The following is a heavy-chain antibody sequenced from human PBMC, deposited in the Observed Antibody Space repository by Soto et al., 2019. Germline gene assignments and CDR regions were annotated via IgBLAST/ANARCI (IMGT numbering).Heavy chain of an antibody. CDR3: ASDRGYGLVN. J-gene: IGHJ4*02. V-gene: IGHV1-69*12. Sequence: QVQLVQSGAEVKKPGSSVKVSCKASGGTFSSHGFNWVRQAPGQGLEWIGGSIPLFGITNHTQKFQDRITITADASTTTAYMELRGLRSDDTAVYYCASDRGYGLVNWGQGTLPTVSS. CDR2: SIPLFGIT. D-gene: IGHD2-15*01. CDR1: GGTFSSHG.